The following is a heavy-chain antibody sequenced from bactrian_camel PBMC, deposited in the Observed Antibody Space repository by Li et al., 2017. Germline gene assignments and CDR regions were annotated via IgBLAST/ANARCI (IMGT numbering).Heavy chain of an antibody. CDR2: MDSDDNI. CDR1: RYTYSAYC. V-gene: IGHV3S42*01. Sequence: DVQLVESGGGSVRTGGSLRLSCTLSRYTYSAYCMGWFRQAPGKEREGVAAMDSDDNISYLDSVKGRFTISANDAKNMLYLQMNSLEPEDTAMYYCAKELGSTLAGSGRSPGTQVTVS. D-gene: IGHD6*01. J-gene: IGHJ4*01.